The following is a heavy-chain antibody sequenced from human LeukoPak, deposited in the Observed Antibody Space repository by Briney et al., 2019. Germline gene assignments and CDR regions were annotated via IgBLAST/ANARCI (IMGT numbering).Heavy chain of an antibody. V-gene: IGHV4-34*01. CDR3: AMRSYGMDV. Sequence: SETLSLTCAVYGGSFSGYYWSWIRQPPGKGLEWIGEINHSGSTNYNPSLKSRVTISVDTSKNQFSLKLSSVTAADTAVYYCAMRSYGMDVWGQGTAVTVSS. J-gene: IGHJ6*02. CDR1: GGSFSGYY. CDR2: INHSGST.